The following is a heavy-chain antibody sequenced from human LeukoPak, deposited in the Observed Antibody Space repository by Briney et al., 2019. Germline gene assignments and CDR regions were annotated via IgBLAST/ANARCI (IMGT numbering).Heavy chain of an antibody. CDR3: ARERCSSTSCYDDY. D-gene: IGHD2-2*01. CDR2: ISGSGGST. Sequence: GGSLRLSCAASGFTFSSYAMSWVRQAPGKGLEWVSAISGSGGSTYYADSVKGRFTISRDNSKNTLYLQMNSLRAEDTAVYYCARERCSSTSCYDDYWGQGTLVTVSS. V-gene: IGHV3-23*01. J-gene: IGHJ4*02. CDR1: GFTFSSYA.